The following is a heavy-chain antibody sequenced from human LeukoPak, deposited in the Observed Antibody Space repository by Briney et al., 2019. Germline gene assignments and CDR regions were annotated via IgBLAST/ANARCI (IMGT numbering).Heavy chain of an antibody. V-gene: IGHV1-69*01. J-gene: IGHJ4*02. CDR1: GGTFSSYA. CDR2: IIPIFGTA. D-gene: IGHD6-19*01. Sequence: GASVKVSCKASGGTFSSYAISWVRQAPGQGLEWMGGIIPIFGTANYAQKFQGRVTITADESTSTAYMELSGLRSEDTAVYYCARLTIAVAGTRTDHWGQGTLVTVSS. CDR3: ARLTIAVAGTRTDH.